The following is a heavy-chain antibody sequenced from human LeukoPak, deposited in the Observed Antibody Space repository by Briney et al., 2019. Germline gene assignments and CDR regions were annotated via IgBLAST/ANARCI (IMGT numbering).Heavy chain of an antibody. CDR2: ISGSGGST. CDR1: GFTFSSYA. J-gene: IGHJ4*02. Sequence: GGSLRLSCAASGFTFSSYAMSWVRQAPGKGLEWVSAISGSGGSTYYADSVKGRFTISRDNSKNTLYLQMNSLRAEDTAVYYCAKESITMIVVVTSFDYWGQGTLATVSS. V-gene: IGHV3-23*01. D-gene: IGHD3-22*01. CDR3: AKESITMIVVVTSFDY.